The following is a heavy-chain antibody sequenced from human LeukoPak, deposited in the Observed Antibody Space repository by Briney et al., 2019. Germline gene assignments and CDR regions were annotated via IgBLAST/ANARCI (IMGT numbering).Heavy chain of an antibody. CDR3: ARGSQWEMTYYYDSSYYFDY. V-gene: IGHV1-8*01. D-gene: IGHD3-22*01. Sequence: ASVKVSCKASGYTFTSYDINWVRQAPGQGLEWMGWMNPYSGKTGYAQKFQGRVTMTRNTSISTAYMELSSLRSEDTAVYYCARGSQWEMTYYYDSSYYFDYWGQGTLVTVSS. J-gene: IGHJ4*02. CDR1: GYTFTSYD. CDR2: MNPYSGKT.